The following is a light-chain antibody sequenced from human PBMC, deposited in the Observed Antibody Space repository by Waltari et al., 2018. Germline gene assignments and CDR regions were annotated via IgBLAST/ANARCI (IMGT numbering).Light chain of an antibody. CDR3: QQYVRTPSLT. Sequence: DIVMTQSPDSLAVSLGERATIHGTTSQSVLYRSNNKKYSAWYQQKPGQPPKLLIYWASTRDSGVPDRFIGSGSGTEFTLTIRSLQAEDVAVYYCQQYVRTPSLTFGGGTKVEI. CDR2: WAS. V-gene: IGKV4-1*01. CDR1: QSVLYRSNNKKY. J-gene: IGKJ4*01.